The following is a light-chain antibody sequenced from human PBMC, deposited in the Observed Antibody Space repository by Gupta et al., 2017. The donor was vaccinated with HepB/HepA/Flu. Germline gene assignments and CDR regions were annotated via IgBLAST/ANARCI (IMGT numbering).Light chain of an antibody. V-gene: IGLV3-1*01. J-gene: IGLJ2*01. CDR1: KLGDRF. CDR3: QAWDSRTVA. Sequence: DLTQVPSVSASSGQTVSITCSGDKLGDRFASWYQQKPGQSPVLVIYHDTKRPAGIPERFSGSNSGNTATLTIRGTQTMDEADYYCQAWDSRTVAFGGGTKLTVL. CDR2: HDT.